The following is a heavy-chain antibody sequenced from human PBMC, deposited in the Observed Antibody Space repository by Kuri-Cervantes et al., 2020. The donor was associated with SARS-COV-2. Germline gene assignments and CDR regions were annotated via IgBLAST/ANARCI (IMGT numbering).Heavy chain of an antibody. V-gene: IGHV4-39*07. D-gene: IGHD6-6*01. CDR3: ARKSIAARPSPYYYYYIDV. Sequence: ESLKISCTVSGGSISSSSYYWGWIRQPPGKGLEWIGSIYYSGSTYYNPSLKSRVTISVDTSKNQFSLKLSSVTAADTAVYYCARKSIAARPSPYYYYYIDVWGKGTTVTVSS. CDR1: GGSISSSSYY. CDR2: IYYSGST. J-gene: IGHJ6*03.